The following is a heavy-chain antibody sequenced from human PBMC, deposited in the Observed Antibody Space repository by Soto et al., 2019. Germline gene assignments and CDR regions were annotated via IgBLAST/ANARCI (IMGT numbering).Heavy chain of an antibody. D-gene: IGHD2-2*01. CDR2: ISGSGGST. V-gene: IGHV3-23*01. CDR3: AKDDGCVDIVVVPAAYNWFDP. Sequence: EVQLLESGGGLVQPGGSLRLSCAASGFTFSSYAMSWVRQAPGKGLEWVSAISGSGGSTYYADSVKGRFTISRDNSKNTLYLRMNSLRAEDTAVYYCAKDDGCVDIVVVPAAYNWFDPLGQGTLVTVSS. J-gene: IGHJ5*02. CDR1: GFTFSSYA.